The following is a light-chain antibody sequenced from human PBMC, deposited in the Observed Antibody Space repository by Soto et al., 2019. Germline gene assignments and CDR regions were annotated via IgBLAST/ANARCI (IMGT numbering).Light chain of an antibody. V-gene: IGKV3-20*01. J-gene: IGKJ1*01. CDR3: QQYGRSPLT. CDR2: GAS. Sequence: EIVLTQSPGTLSLSPGERATLSCRASQSVSSNFLAWYQKKPGQAPRLLIYGASSRATGIPDRFSGSGSGTDFTITINRLEPEDFAVYYCQQYGRSPLTFGQGSRVEIK. CDR1: QSVSSNF.